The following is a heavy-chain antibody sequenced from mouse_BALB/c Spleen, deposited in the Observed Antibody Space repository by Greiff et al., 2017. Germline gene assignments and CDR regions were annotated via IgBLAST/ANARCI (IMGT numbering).Heavy chain of an antibody. CDR2: ISSGSSTI. CDR3: ARSGYRYGYYFDY. CDR1: GFTFSSFG. Sequence: EVMLVESGGGLVQPGGSRKLSCAASGFTFSSFGMHWVRQAPEKGLEWVAYISSGSSTIYYADTVKGRFTISRDNPKNTLFLQMTSLKSEDTAMYYCARSGYRYGYYFDYWGQGTTLTVSS. D-gene: IGHD2-14*01. V-gene: IGHV5-17*02. J-gene: IGHJ2*01.